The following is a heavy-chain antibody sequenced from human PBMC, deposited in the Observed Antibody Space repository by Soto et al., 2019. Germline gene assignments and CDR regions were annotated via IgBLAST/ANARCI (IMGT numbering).Heavy chain of an antibody. CDR3: ARESHGSYSRYYGMDV. J-gene: IGHJ6*02. D-gene: IGHD1-26*01. CDR2: ISYDGSNK. Sequence: PGGSLRLSCAASGFTFSSYAMHWVRQAPGKGPEWVAVISYDGSNKYYADSVKGRFTISRDNSKNTLYLQMNSLRAEDTAVYYCARESHGSYSRYYGMDVWGQGTTVTVSS. CDR1: GFTFSSYA. V-gene: IGHV3-30-3*01.